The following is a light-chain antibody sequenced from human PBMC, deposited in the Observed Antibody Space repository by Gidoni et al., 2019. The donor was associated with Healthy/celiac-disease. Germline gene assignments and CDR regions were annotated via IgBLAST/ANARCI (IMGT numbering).Light chain of an antibody. CDR2: EVS. CDR1: SSDVGGYNY. J-gene: IGLJ2*01. Sequence: QSALTQPAPVSGSSGQAITISCTGTSSDVGGYNYVSWYQPHPGKAPKLMIYEVSNRPSGVSNRFSGSKSGNTASLTISGLQAEDEADYYCSSYTSSSTLVGFGGGTKLTVL. V-gene: IGLV2-14*01. CDR3: SSYTSSSTLVG.